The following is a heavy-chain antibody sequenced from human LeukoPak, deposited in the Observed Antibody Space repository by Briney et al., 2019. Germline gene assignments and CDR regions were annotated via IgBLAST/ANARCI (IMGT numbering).Heavy chain of an antibody. D-gene: IGHD3-16*01. CDR3: AREDLLGDTSARAFDS. CDR2: ISYDASNK. Sequence: GGSLRLSCEASGFIIYSYGMHWVRQVPGKGLEWVAFISYDASNKYYPDSVKGRFTISRDTSKNSVYLQMNSLRDEDTALYYCAREDLLGDTSARAFDSWGQGTLVTVSS. V-gene: IGHV3-30*03. J-gene: IGHJ4*02. CDR1: GFIIYSYG.